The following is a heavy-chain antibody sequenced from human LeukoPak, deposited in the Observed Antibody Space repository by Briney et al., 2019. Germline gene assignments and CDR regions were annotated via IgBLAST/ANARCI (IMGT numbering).Heavy chain of an antibody. CDR3: AKSYYDFWSGYYTGAAFDI. V-gene: IGHV3-33*06. Sequence: PGGSLRLSCAASGFTFSSYSMHWGRQAPRKGLEWVAVICYDGSKKYYADSVKGRFTISRDNSKNTLYLQMNSLRAEDTAVYYCAKSYYDFWSGYYTGAAFDIWGQGTMVTVSS. D-gene: IGHD3-3*01. CDR2: ICYDGSKK. CDR1: GFTFSSYS. J-gene: IGHJ3*02.